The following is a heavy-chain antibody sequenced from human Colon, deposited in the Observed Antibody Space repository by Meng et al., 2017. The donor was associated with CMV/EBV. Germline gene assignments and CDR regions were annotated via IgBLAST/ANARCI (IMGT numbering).Heavy chain of an antibody. CDR1: GFNFRDFA. CDR3: AKGGMIFGVVIPHPWFDP. V-gene: IGHV3-23*01. Sequence: GESLKISCAASGFNFRDFAMSWVRQAPGKGLEWVSAITGSGSSRYYADSVKGRFTISRDNSKNTLYLQMNNLRAEDTAIYYCAKGGMIFGVVIPHPWFDPWGQGTLVTVSS. D-gene: IGHD3-3*01. CDR2: ITGSGSSR. J-gene: IGHJ5*02.